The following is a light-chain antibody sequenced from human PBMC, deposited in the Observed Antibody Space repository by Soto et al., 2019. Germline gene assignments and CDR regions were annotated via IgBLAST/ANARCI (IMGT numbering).Light chain of an antibody. CDR1: SSDVGANIF. CDR2: DVY. V-gene: IGLV2-14*01. Sequence: QSVLTQPASVSGSPGQSITISCTGTSSDVGANIFVSWYQQHPGKVPKLLIFDVYSRPSGISNRFSGSKSGNTASLTISGLQAEDEADYYCSSYTTSSSYVFGAGTKVTVL. CDR3: SSYTTSSSYV. J-gene: IGLJ1*01.